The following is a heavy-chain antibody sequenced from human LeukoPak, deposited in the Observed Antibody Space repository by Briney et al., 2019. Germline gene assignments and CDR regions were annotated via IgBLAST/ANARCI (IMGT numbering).Heavy chain of an antibody. CDR2: FYYSGST. J-gene: IGHJ4*02. CDR3: ARKRTGDQGYYFDY. CDR1: GGSISSYY. Sequence: SETLSLTCTVSGGSISSYYWSWLRQPPGKGLEWIGYFYYSGSTNYNPSLKTRVTISVDTSKNQFSLKVSSVTAADTAVYYCARKRTGDQGYYFDYWGQGTLVTVSS. V-gene: IGHV4-59*01. D-gene: IGHD1-1*01.